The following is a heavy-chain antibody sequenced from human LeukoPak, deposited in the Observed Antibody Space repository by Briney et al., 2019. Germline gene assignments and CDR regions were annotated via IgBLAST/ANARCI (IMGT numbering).Heavy chain of an antibody. CDR3: ARPLMYYYGSETYYWFDR. CDR1: GFTFSTYW. CDR2: INQDGSVK. V-gene: IGHV3-7*01. D-gene: IGHD3-10*01. Sequence: GGSLRHSCAASGFTFSTYWMGWVRQAPGKGLEWVAKINQDGSVKYYVDSVKGRFTISRDNAEKSLYLQMNSLRAEDTAMYYCARPLMYYYGSETYYWFDRWGQGTLVTVSS. J-gene: IGHJ5*02.